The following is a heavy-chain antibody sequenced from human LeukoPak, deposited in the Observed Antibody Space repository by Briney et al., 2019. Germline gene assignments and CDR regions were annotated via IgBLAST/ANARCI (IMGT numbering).Heavy chain of an antibody. V-gene: IGHV1-46*01. J-gene: IGHJ4*02. CDR3: ARGGCSSTSCYKAALDY. Sequence: GASVKVSSKASGYTFTSYYMHWVRQAPGQGLEWMGIINPSGGSTSYAQKFQGRVTMTRDTSTSTVYMELSSLRSEDTAVYYCARGGCSSTSCYKAALDYWGQGTLVTVSS. CDR2: INPSGGST. D-gene: IGHD2-2*02. CDR1: GYTFTSYY.